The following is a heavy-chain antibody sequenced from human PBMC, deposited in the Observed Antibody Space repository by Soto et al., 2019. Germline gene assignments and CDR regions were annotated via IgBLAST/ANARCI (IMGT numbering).Heavy chain of an antibody. J-gene: IGHJ6*02. CDR1: GGSISSSSYY. CDR3: ARQGSGYSYGQYYYYGMDV. Sequence: SETLSLTCTVSGGSISSSSYYWGWIRQPPGKGLEWIGSIYYSGSTYYNPSLKSRVTISVDTSKNQFSLKLSSVTTADTAVYYCARQGSGYSYGQYYYYGMDVWGQGTTVTVSS. D-gene: IGHD5-18*01. V-gene: IGHV4-39*01. CDR2: IYYSGST.